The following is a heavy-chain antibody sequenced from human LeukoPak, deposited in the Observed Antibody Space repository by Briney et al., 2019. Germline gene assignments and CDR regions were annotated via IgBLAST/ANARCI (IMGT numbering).Heavy chain of an antibody. CDR1: GGTFSSYA. V-gene: IGHV1-69*13. CDR2: IIPIFGTA. Sequence: SVKVSCKASGGTFSSYAISWVRQAPGQGLEWMGGIIPIFGTANYAQKFQGRVTITAGESTSTAYMELSSLRSEDTAVYYYARNSRFQQNYYMDVWGKGTTVTVSS. CDR3: ARNSRFQQNYYMDV. D-gene: IGHD3-3*01. J-gene: IGHJ6*03.